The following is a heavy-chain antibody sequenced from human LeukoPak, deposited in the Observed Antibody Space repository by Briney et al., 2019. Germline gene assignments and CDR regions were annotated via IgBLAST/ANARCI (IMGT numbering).Heavy chain of an antibody. CDR3: ARARWGFGESYYYFDY. Sequence: PSETLSLTCTVSGGSISSGDYYWSWIRQPPGKGLEWIGYIYYSGSTYYNPSLKSRVTISVDTSKNQFSLKLSSVTAADTAVYYCARARWGFGESYYYFDYWGQGTLVTVSS. V-gene: IGHV4-30-4*08. J-gene: IGHJ4*02. D-gene: IGHD3-10*01. CDR1: GGSISSGDYY. CDR2: IYYSGST.